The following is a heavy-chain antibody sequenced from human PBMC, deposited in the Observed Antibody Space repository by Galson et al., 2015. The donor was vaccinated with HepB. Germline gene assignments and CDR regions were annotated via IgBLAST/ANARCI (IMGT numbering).Heavy chain of an antibody. D-gene: IGHD6-13*01. V-gene: IGHV1-18*01. CDR1: GYTFTSYG. Sequence: SVKVSCKASGYTFTSYGISWVRQAPGQGLEWMGWISAYNGNTNYAQKLQGRVTMTTDTSTSTAYMELRSLRSDDTAVYYCARDRGSSWSFGVDWFDPWGQGTLVTVSS. CDR2: ISAYNGNT. J-gene: IGHJ5*02. CDR3: ARDRGSSWSFGVDWFDP.